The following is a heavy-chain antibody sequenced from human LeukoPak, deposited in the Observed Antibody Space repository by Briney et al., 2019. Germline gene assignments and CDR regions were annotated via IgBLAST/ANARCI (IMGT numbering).Heavy chain of an antibody. D-gene: IGHD6-13*01. Sequence: GGSLRLSCAASGFTFSSYTMTWVRQAPGKGLESVSVVSGNGGTTYYADSVKGRFTISRDNSKSTLYLQMNSLRVEDTAVYYCAKGRTGYIPDSWGQGTLVTVSS. CDR2: VSGNGGTT. V-gene: IGHV3-23*01. CDR1: GFTFSSYT. CDR3: AKGRTGYIPDS. J-gene: IGHJ4*02.